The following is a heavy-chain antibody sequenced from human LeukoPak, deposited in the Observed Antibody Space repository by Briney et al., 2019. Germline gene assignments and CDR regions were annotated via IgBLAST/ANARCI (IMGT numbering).Heavy chain of an antibody. CDR2: IIPILGIA. CDR1: GGTFSSYA. CDR3: ARSYCSGGSCYSGYGMDV. J-gene: IGHJ6*02. V-gene: IGHV1-69*04. Sequence: SVKVSCKASGGTFSSYAISWVRQAPGQGLEWMGRIIPILGIANYAQKFQGRVTITADKSTSTAYMELSSLRSEDTAVYYCARSYCSGGSCYSGYGMDVWGQGTTVTVSS. D-gene: IGHD2-15*01.